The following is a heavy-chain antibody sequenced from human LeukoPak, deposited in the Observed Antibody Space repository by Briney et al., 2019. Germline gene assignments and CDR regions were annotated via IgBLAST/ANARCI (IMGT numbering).Heavy chain of an antibody. CDR1: GFTFSDYY. Sequence: GGSLRLSCAASGFTFSDYYMSWIRQAPGKGLEWVSYISSSGSTIYYADSVKGRFTISRDNAKNSLYLQMNSLRAEDTAVYYCASLRTYYGDYGGKHPREKNWLDPWGQGTLVTVSS. CDR3: ASLRTYYGDYGGKHPREKNWLDP. D-gene: IGHD4-17*01. V-gene: IGHV3-11*04. CDR2: ISSSGSTI. J-gene: IGHJ5*02.